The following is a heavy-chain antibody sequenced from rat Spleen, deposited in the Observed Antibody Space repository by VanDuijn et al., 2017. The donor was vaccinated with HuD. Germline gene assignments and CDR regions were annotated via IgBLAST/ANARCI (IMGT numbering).Heavy chain of an antibody. CDR1: GFTFSDYY. D-gene: IGHD3-7*01. J-gene: IGHJ4*01. CDR3: ARQGKYYYVMDA. Sequence: EVQLVESGGGLVQPGRSLKLSCAASGFTFSDYYMAWVRQVPTKGLEWVASISYEGSSTYYGDSVKGRFTISRDNAKSTLYLQMDSLRSEDTATYYCARQGKYYYVMDAWGQGASVTVSS. V-gene: IGHV5-22*01. CDR2: ISYEGSST.